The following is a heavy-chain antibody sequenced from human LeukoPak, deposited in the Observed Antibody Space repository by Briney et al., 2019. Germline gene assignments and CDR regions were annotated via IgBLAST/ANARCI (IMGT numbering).Heavy chain of an antibody. V-gene: IGHV1-8*01. D-gene: IGHD3-16*02. CDR2: MNPNSGNT. CDR3: ARGFRYYDYVWGSYRSYFDY. J-gene: IGHJ4*03. Sequence: ASVKVSCKASGYTFTSYDINWVRQAPGQGLEWMGWMNPNSGNTGYAQKFQGRVTMTRNTSISTAYMELSSLRSEDTAVYYCARGFRYYDYVWGSYRSYFDYWGQGTLVTVSS. CDR1: GYTFTSYD.